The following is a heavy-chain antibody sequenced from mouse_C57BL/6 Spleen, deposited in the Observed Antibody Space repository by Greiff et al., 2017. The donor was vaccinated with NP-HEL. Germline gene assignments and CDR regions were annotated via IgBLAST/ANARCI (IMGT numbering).Heavy chain of an antibody. CDR3: ANRITTVVAKYYYAMDY. J-gene: IGHJ4*01. V-gene: IGHV5-17*01. CDR2: ISSGSSTI. Sequence: EVKVVESGGGLVKPGGSLKLSCAASGFTFSDYGMHWVRQAPEKGLEWVAYISSGSSTIYYADTVKGRFTIPRDNAKNTLFLQMTSLRSEDTAMYYCANRITTVVAKYYYAMDYWGQGTSVTVSS. CDR1: GFTFSDYG. D-gene: IGHD1-1*01.